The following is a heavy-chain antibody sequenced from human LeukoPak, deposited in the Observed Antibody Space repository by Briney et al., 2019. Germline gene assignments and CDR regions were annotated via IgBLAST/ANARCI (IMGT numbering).Heavy chain of an antibody. D-gene: IGHD6-6*01. CDR1: GGTSSSYA. V-gene: IGHV1-69*13. J-gene: IGHJ1*01. Sequence: ASVKVSCKASGGTSSSYAISWVRQAPGQGLEWMGGIIPIFGTANYAQKFQGRVTITADESTSTAYMELSSLRSEDTAVYYCARDPDSSSAGYFQHWGQGTLVTVSS. CDR3: ARDPDSSSAGYFQH. CDR2: IIPIFGTA.